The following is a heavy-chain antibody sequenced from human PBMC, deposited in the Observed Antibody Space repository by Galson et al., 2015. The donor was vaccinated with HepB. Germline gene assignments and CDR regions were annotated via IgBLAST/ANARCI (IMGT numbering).Heavy chain of an antibody. CDR3: TRITGSHNWFDP. CDR2: ARNKVKSYTT. D-gene: IGHD1-20*01. V-gene: IGHV3-72*01. Sequence: SLRLSCAASGFSFSEHYMDWVRQAPGKGLEWVARARNKVKSYTTEYSASVRGRFTVSRDDSQNSLYLQMNSLKTEDTGIYYCTRITGSHNWFDPWGQGTLVTVSS. J-gene: IGHJ5*02. CDR1: GFSFSEHY.